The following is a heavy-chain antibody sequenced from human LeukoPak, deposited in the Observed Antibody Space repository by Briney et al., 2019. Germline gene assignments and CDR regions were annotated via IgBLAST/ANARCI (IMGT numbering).Heavy chain of an antibody. J-gene: IGHJ4*02. D-gene: IGHD2-15*01. Sequence: SETLSLTCAVSGVSISSGGYSWSWIRQPPGKGLEWIGYIYHSGSTYYNPSLKSRVTISVDRFKNLFSLKLSSVTAADTAVYYCARAMVVAATHFDYWGQGTLVTVSS. V-gene: IGHV4-30-2*01. CDR3: ARAMVVAATHFDY. CDR1: GVSISSGGYS. CDR2: IYHSGST.